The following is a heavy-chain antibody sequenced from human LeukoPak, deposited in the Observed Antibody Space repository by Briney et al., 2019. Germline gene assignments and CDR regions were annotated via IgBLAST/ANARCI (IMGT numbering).Heavy chain of an antibody. D-gene: IGHD6-19*01. Sequence: SETLSLTCTVSGGSISSNYWSWIRQPPGKGLEWIGYIYDSGNTNYNPSLKTRVTISVDTSKNQLSLNLSSVTAADTAVYYCARETKLMGYSSGLGFNYWGQGTLVTVSS. CDR1: GGSISSNY. V-gene: IGHV4-59*01. CDR3: ARETKLMGYSSGLGFNY. J-gene: IGHJ4*02. CDR2: IYDSGNT.